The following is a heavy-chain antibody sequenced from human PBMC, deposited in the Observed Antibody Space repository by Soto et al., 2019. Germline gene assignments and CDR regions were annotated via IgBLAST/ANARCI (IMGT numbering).Heavy chain of an antibody. CDR1: GFTFSSYS. Sequence: EVQLVESGGGLVQPGWSLRLYCAASGFTFSSYSMNWVRQAPGKGLEWVSYISSSSHTINYADSVKGRFTISRDNAKNSRYLQLTSLGAEDTAVYYCARDYSSYGPFAYGGQGTLVTVSS. CDR3: ARDYSSYGPFAY. D-gene: IGHD5-18*01. V-gene: IGHV3-48*01. J-gene: IGHJ4*02. CDR2: ISSSSHTI.